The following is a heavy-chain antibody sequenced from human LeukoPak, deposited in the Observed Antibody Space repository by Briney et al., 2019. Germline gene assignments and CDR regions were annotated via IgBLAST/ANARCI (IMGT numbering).Heavy chain of an antibody. Sequence: GGSLRLSCAASGFTFSDYYMSWIRQAPGKGLEWVSSISSSSSYIYYADSVKGRFTISRDNAKNSLYLQMNSLRAEDTAVYYCARDWGYDSSGYYPRSFDYWGQGTLVTVSS. CDR3: ARDWGYDSSGYYPRSFDY. V-gene: IGHV3-11*06. CDR1: GFTFSDYY. D-gene: IGHD3-22*01. CDR2: ISSSSSYI. J-gene: IGHJ4*02.